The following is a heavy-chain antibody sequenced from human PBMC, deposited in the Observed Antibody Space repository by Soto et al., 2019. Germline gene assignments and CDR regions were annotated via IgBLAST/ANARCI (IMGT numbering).Heavy chain of an antibody. CDR1: GFSLTNTRMG. V-gene: IGHV2-26*01. J-gene: IGHJ6*03. D-gene: IGHD3-3*02. Sequence: QVTLKESGPVLVKPTETLTLTCTVSGFSLTNTRMGVSWVRQPPGKALEWLAHIFSTDEKSYSTSLKSRLSVSKDIYKSQVVLTMTNMDPVDTATYYCARLLAPSACSYMDVWGKGTTVTVSS. CDR2: IFSTDEK. CDR3: ARLLAPSACSYMDV.